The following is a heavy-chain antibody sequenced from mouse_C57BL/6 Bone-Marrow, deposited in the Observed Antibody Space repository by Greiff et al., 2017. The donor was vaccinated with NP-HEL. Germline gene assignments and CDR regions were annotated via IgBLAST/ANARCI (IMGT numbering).Heavy chain of an antibody. D-gene: IGHD2-1*01. CDR3: ARGYYGNCFAY. V-gene: IGHV1-26*01. CDR2: INPNNGGT. CDR1: GYTFTDYY. J-gene: IGHJ3*01. Sequence: VQLQQSGPELVKPGASVKISCKASGYTFTDYYMNWVKQSHGKSLEWIGDINPNNGGTSYNQKFKGKATLTVDKSSSTAYMELRSLTSEDSAVYYCARGYYGNCFAYWGQGTLVTVSA.